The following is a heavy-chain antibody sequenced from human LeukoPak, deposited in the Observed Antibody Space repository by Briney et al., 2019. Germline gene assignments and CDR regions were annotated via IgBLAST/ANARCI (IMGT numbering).Heavy chain of an antibody. CDR2: IIPILGIA. Sequence: ASVKVSCKASGGTFSSYAISWVRQAPGQGLEWMGRIIPILGIANYAQKFQGRVTITADKSTSTAYMELSSLRSEDTAVYYCARVDCGGDCSSYWGQGTLVTVSS. V-gene: IGHV1-69*04. CDR3: ARVDCGGDCSSY. J-gene: IGHJ4*02. CDR1: GGTFSSYA. D-gene: IGHD2-21*02.